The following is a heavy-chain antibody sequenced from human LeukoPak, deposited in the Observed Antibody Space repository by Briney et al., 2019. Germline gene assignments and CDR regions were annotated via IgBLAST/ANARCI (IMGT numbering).Heavy chain of an antibody. V-gene: IGHV3-7*02. J-gene: IGHJ6*02. Sequence: GSLRLSCAASGFTFSSYWMTWVRQAPGKGLEWVGNINRDGSETYYADSVKGRFTISRDNAKNSLYLQMNSLRAEDTAVYYCARGPGGGYYYYGMDVWGQGTTVTVSS. D-gene: IGHD3-10*01. CDR1: GFTFSSYW. CDR2: INRDGSET. CDR3: ARGPGGGYYYYGMDV.